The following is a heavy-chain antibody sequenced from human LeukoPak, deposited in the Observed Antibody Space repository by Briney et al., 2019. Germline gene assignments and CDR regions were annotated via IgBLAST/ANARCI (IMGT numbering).Heavy chain of an antibody. J-gene: IGHJ4*02. CDR3: ARDDGSYDYVWGSSRFDY. CDR2: IYYSGST. D-gene: IGHD3-16*02. V-gene: IGHV4-59*01. Sequence: PSETLSLTCTVSAGSISSYYWSWIRQPPGKGLEWIGYIYYSGSTNYNPSLKSRVTISVDTSKNQFSLKLSSVTAVHTAVYYCARDDGSYDYVWGSSRFDYWAQGTLVTVSS. CDR1: AGSISSYY.